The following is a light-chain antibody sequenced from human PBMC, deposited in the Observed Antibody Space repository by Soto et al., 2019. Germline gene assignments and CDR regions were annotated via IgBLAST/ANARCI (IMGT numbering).Light chain of an antibody. Sequence: QSVLTQPASVSGSPGQSITISCTGTSSDVGGYNYVSWYQQHPGKAPNLMIYEVTNRPSGVSNRFSGSMSGNTASLTISGLQAEDEADYYCSSYTRSSTYVFGTGTKVTVL. CDR2: EVT. V-gene: IGLV2-14*01. J-gene: IGLJ1*01. CDR1: SSDVGGYNY. CDR3: SSYTRSSTYV.